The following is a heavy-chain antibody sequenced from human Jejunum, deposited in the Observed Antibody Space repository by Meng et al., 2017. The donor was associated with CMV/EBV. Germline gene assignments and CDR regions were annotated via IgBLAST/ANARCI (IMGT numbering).Heavy chain of an antibody. D-gene: IGHD1-26*01. Sequence: GFTCSRHWMHWVRQGPGKGLVWVSRLNGGGSDITYADSVKGRFTISRDNAKNTLYLQMNSLRAEDMAVYYCVRAGSGNAYGLFDSWGQGTLVTVSS. CDR2: LNGGGSDI. J-gene: IGHJ4*02. CDR3: VRAGSGNAYGLFDS. V-gene: IGHV3-74*01. CDR1: GFTCSRHW.